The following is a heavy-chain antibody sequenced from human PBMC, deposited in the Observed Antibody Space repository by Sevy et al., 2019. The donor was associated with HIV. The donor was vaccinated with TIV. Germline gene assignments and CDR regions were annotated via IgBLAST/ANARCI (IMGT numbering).Heavy chain of an antibody. CDR3: ARAGGDCYSKNECWFVS. Sequence: GGSLRLSCAASGFTLSSRWMSWVRQAPGKGLEWVANIKQDGSEKYYVDSVKVRFTISRDNAKSSLYLQMNGLRAEDTAVYYCARAGGDCYSKNECWFVSWGQGTLVTVSS. CDR2: IKQDGSEK. CDR1: GFTLSSRW. J-gene: IGHJ5*01. D-gene: IGHD2-21*01. V-gene: IGHV3-7*01.